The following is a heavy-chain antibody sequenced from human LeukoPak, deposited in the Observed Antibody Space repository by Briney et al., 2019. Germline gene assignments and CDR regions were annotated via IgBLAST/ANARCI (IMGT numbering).Heavy chain of an antibody. Sequence: SETLSLTCTVSGGSISSYYWSWIRQPAGKGLEWIGRIYTSGSTNYNPSLKSRVTMSVGTSKNQFSLKLSSVTAADTAVYYCARERIRYFDWLLDYWGQGTLVTVSS. CDR2: IYTSGST. CDR3: ARERIRYFDWLLDY. V-gene: IGHV4-4*07. D-gene: IGHD3-9*01. CDR1: GGSISSYY. J-gene: IGHJ4*02.